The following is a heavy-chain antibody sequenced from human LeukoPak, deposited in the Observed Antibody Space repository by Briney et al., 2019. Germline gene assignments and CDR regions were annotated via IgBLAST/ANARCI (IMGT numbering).Heavy chain of an antibody. CDR2: ISYDGSNK. J-gene: IGHJ5*02. D-gene: IGHD3-16*01. V-gene: IGHV3-30-3*01. CDR1: GFTFSSYA. Sequence: GGSLRLSCAASGFTFSSYAMHWVRQAPGKGLEWVAVISYDGSNKYYADSVKGRFTISRDNSKNTLYLQMNSLRAEDTAVYYCARDGGRGIYSDWFDPWGQGTLVTVSS. CDR3: ARDGGRGIYSDWFDP.